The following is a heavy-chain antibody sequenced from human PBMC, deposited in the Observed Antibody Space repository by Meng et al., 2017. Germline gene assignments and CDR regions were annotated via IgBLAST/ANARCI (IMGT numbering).Heavy chain of an antibody. CDR2: ISSSSSYI. J-gene: IGHJ6*02. CDR1: GFTFSSYS. V-gene: IGHV3-21*01. CDR3: ARGQRPGITVAGTGVFRYYGMDV. D-gene: IGHD6-19*01. Sequence: GGSLRLSCAASGFTFSSYSMNWVRQAPGKGLEWVSSISSSSSYIYYADSVKGRFTISRDNAKNSLYLQMNSLRAEDTTVYYCARGQRPGITVAGTGVFRYYGMDVWAKGPWSPSP.